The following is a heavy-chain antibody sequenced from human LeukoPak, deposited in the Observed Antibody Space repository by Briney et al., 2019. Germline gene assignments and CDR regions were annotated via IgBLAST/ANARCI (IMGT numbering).Heavy chain of an antibody. Sequence: SETLSLTCTVSGGSISSYYWSWIRQPAGKGLEWIGRIYTTGSTNYNPSLKSRVTMSVDTSKNQFSLKLSSVTAADTAVYYCARDARSTVVIPAYYYYYMDVWGKGTTVTVSS. CDR2: IYTTGST. D-gene: IGHD4-23*01. V-gene: IGHV4-4*07. J-gene: IGHJ6*03. CDR3: ARDARSTVVIPAYYYYYMDV. CDR1: GGSISSYY.